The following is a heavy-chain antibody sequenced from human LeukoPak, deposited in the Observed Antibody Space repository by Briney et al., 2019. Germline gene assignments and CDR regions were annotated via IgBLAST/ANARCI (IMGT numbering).Heavy chain of an antibody. V-gene: IGHV4-34*01. CDR2: INHSGST. Sequence: SETLSLTCAVYGGSFSGYYWSWIRQPPGKGLEWIGEINHSGSTNYNPSLKSRVTISVDTSKNQFSLKLSSVTAADTAVYYCARRPITMVRGVIPPAAYYFDYWGQGTLVTVSS. J-gene: IGHJ4*02. D-gene: IGHD3-10*01. CDR3: ARRPITMVRGVIPPAAYYFDY. CDR1: GGSFSGYY.